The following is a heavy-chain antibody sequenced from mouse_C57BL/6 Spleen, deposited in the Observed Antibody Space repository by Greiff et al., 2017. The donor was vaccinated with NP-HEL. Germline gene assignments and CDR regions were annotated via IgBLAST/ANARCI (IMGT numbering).Heavy chain of an antibody. Sequence: QVQLQQPGTELVKPGASVKLSCKASGYTFTSYWMHWVKQRPGQGLEWIGNINPSNGGTNYNEKFKSKATLTVDKSSSTAYMQLSSLTSEDSAVYYCAREDGSSPISYAMDYWGQGTSVTVSS. V-gene: IGHV1-53*01. CDR3: AREDGSSPISYAMDY. J-gene: IGHJ4*01. D-gene: IGHD1-1*01. CDR2: INPSNGGT. CDR1: GYTFTSYW.